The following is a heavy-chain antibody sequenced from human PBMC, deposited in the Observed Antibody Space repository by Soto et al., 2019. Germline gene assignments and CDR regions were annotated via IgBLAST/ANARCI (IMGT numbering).Heavy chain of an antibody. CDR1: GGSISSSNW. V-gene: IGHV4-4*02. J-gene: IGHJ4*02. CDR2: IYHSGST. D-gene: IGHD5-18*01. Sequence: PSETLSLTCAVSGGSISSSNWWSWVRQPPGKGLEWIGEIYHSGSTNYNPSLKSRVTISVDKSKNQFSLKLSSVTAADTAVYYCARSGSGYSYGFDYWGQGTLVTVSS. CDR3: ARSGSGYSYGFDY.